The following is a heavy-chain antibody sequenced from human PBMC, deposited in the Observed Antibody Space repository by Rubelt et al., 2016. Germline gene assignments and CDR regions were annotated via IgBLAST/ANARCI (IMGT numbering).Heavy chain of an antibody. D-gene: IGHD2-15*01. J-gene: IGHJ4*02. Sequence: EVQLVESGGGLVKPGGSLRLSCAASGFTFSSYSMNWVRQAPGKGLEWVSSISSSSSYIYYADSVKGRFTISSDNAKNSLYLQMNSLRAGDTAVYYCASLPRYCSGGSCDYYFDYWGQGTLVTVSS. CDR1: GFTFSSYS. CDR3: ASLPRYCSGGSCDYYFDY. CDR2: ISSSSSYI. V-gene: IGHV3-21*01.